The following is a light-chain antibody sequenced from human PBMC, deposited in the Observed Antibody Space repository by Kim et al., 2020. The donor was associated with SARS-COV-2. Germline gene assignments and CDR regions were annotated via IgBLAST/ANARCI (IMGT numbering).Light chain of an antibody. J-gene: IGKJ2*01. V-gene: IGKV3-20*01. CDR2: GAS. CDR3: QHYGSSPT. CDR1: QTITNDY. Sequence: EIVLTQSPGTLSLSAGERATFSCRTSQTITNDYIAWYQQRPGQAPSLLLYGASYRATGVPDRFSGSGSGTDFTLTITRLEPEDFALYYCQHYGSSPTFGQGTKLEI.